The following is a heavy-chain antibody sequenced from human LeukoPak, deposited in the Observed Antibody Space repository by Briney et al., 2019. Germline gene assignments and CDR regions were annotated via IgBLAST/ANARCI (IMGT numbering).Heavy chain of an antibody. Sequence: PGGSLRLSCAASGFTFSSYSMNWVRQAPGKGLEWVSSISSSSSYIYYADSVKGRFTISRDNAKNSLYLQMNSLRAEDTAVYYCARDSSYGSDLFDYWGQGTLVTVSS. CDR3: ARDSSYGSDLFDY. J-gene: IGHJ4*02. CDR2: ISSSSSYI. CDR1: GFTFSSYS. V-gene: IGHV3-21*01. D-gene: IGHD5-18*01.